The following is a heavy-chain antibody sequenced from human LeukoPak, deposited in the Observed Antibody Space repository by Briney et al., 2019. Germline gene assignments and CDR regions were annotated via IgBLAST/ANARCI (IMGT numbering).Heavy chain of an antibody. CDR1: GNTFAGYY. V-gene: IGHV1-2*02. Sequence: GASVKVSCKASGNTFAGYYVHWVRQAPGQGLEWMGWINTHSGATNYARHFQGRVTMTTDTSVTTAYMDLDGLKSDDAAVYFCARGPIGGLRKGFDIWGQGTLVTVSS. CDR2: INTHSGAT. CDR3: ARGPIGGLRKGFDI. J-gene: IGHJ4*02. D-gene: IGHD1-26*01.